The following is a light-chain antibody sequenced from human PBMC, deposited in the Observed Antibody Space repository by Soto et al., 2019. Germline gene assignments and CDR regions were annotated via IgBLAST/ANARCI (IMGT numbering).Light chain of an antibody. CDR3: QQSYTRT. Sequence: DIQLTQSPSSLSASVGDRVSISCRASQSISNYLNWYQQKPGKAPKVLIFAASELQSGVPSRFSGSGSGTDFTLTISSLQPDDFATYYCQQSYTRTLGQGTKVDI. V-gene: IGKV1-39*01. CDR2: AAS. CDR1: QSISNY. J-gene: IGKJ1*01.